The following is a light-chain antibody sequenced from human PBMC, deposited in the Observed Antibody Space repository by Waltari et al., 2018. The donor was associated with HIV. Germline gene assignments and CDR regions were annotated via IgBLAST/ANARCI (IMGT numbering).Light chain of an antibody. J-gene: IGKJ2*02. CDR1: QSVSSN. CDR3: QQYNNWQGT. Sequence: IVMTQPPATLSLSPGETASLSCRASQSVSSNLAWYQQKLGQAPRLLIYDASTRATGIPVRFSGSGSGTEFTLTISSLQSEDFAVYYCQQYNNWQGTFGQGTKLEIK. V-gene: IGKV3-15*01. CDR2: DAS.